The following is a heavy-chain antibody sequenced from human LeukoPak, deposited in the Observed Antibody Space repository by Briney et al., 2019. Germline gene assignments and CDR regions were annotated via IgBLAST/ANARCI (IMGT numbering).Heavy chain of an antibody. CDR1: GFTVSSNY. CDR3: ARGESYYGSHYFDY. V-gene: IGHV3-53*01. Sequence: PGGSLRHSFAASGFTVSSNYMSWVRQAPGKGLEWVSVIYSGGSTYYADSVKGRFTISRDNSKNTLYLQMNSLRAEDTAVYYCARGESYYGSHYFDYWGQGTPVTVSS. CDR2: IYSGGST. D-gene: IGHD3-10*01. J-gene: IGHJ4*02.